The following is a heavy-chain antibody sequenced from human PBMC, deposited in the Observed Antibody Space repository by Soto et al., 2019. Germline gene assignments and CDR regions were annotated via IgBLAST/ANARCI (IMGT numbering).Heavy chain of an antibody. D-gene: IGHD4-17*01. Sequence: HVQLQESGPGLVKPSQTLSLTCTVSGGPFSGGGYYWSWVRQAPGKGLEWMGYILHNGDTSYNPSLKSRITISKDTSKRQFSLNLSSVTAADTAVYYCARGDSTVSSVFDYWDQGMLVTVSS. J-gene: IGHJ4*02. CDR3: ARGDSTVSSVFDY. V-gene: IGHV4-31*03. CDR2: ILHNGDT. CDR1: GGPFSGGGYY.